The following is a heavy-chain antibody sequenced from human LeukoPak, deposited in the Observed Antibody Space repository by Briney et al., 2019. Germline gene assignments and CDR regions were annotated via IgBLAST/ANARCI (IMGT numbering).Heavy chain of an antibody. J-gene: IGHJ5*01. CDR1: GASFSYDY. CDR2: INHSGSI. V-gene: IGHV4-34*01. Sequence: SETLSLTCAVYGASFSYDYWSWIRQAPGKGLEWIGEINHSGSITYNPSLKSRVTISAEKSKSQFSLRLTSVSAADTAVYYCAKGVWAPRFDSWGQGTLVTVSS. D-gene: IGHD7-27*01. CDR3: AKGVWAPRFDS.